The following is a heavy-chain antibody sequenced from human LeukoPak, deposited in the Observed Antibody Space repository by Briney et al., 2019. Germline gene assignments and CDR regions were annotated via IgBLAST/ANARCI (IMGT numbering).Heavy chain of an antibody. V-gene: IGHV1-46*01. CDR1: GYTFTSYY. Sequence: WASVKVSCKASGYTFTSYYMHWVRQAPGQGLEWMGIINPSGGSTNYAQKFQGRVTMTRDTSTNTVYMELSSLRSEDTAVYYCARTAWGNPSDYWGQGTLVTVSS. CDR3: ARTAWGNPSDY. J-gene: IGHJ4*02. CDR2: INPSGGST. D-gene: IGHD3-16*01.